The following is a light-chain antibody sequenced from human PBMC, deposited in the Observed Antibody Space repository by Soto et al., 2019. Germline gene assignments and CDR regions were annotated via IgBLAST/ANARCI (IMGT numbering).Light chain of an antibody. V-gene: IGKV1-39*01. Sequence: DIQMTQSPSSLSASVGDRVTITCRASQSISSYLNWYQQKPGKAPKLLIYAASSLQSGVPSRFSGSGSGTDFTLTISSLKPEDFATYYCQQSYTSGLTFGGGTKVEIK. CDR2: AAS. J-gene: IGKJ4*01. CDR3: QQSYTSGLT. CDR1: QSISSY.